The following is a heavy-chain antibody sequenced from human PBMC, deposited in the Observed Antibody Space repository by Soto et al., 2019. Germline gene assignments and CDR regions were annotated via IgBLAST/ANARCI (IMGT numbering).Heavy chain of an antibody. D-gene: IGHD4-17*01. Sequence: SETLSLTCAVSGGAFSSFDWSWVRQSPGKGLEWIGEVHRRGSLNYNPSLKSRVTISQDMSKRQLSLRLTSVTAADTGVYFCAGYGRDDYGKNNWFDPWGQGTLVTVSS. CDR1: GGAFSSFD. V-gene: IGHV4-34*01. CDR3: AGYGRDDYGKNNWFDP. CDR2: VHRRGSL. J-gene: IGHJ5*02.